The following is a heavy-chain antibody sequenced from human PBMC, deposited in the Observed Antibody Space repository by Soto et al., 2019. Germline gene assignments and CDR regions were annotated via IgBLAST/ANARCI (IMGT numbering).Heavy chain of an antibody. D-gene: IGHD2-2*02. V-gene: IGHV1-18*01. CDR1: GYTFTSYG. CDR3: ARGPLDYPIPHLDY. Sequence: GASVKVSCKASGYTFTSYGISWVRQAPGQGLEWMGWISTFNSHTDYAQKVQGRVAMTTDRSTGTAYMELRSLRSDDTAVYYCARGPLDYPIPHLDYWGQGTLVTVSS. CDR2: ISTFNSHT. J-gene: IGHJ4*02.